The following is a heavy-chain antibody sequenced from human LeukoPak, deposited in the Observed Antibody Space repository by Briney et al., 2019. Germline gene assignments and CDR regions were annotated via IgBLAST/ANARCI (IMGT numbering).Heavy chain of an antibody. CDR1: GVSFSGYY. V-gene: IGHV4-34*01. CDR3: ARGIAAHGGYYYYYYYMGV. J-gene: IGHJ6*03. Sequence: SESLSLTCAVYGVSFSGYYWSWIRQPPGKGLEWIGEINHSGSTNYNPSLKSRVTISVDTSKNQFSLKLSSVTAADTAVYYGARGIAAHGGYYYYYYYMGVWGKGTTVTVSS. D-gene: IGHD6-6*01. CDR2: INHSGST.